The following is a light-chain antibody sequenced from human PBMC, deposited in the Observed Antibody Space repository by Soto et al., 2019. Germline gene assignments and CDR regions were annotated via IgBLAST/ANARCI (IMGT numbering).Light chain of an antibody. CDR3: TSFTKSSIWV. V-gene: IGLV2-14*01. CDR2: EVS. CDR1: SSDVGIYNY. Sequence: QSVLTQPASVSGSPGQSITISCTGTSSDVGIYNYVSWYQQHPGKAPKVIICEVSNRPSGVSNRFSGSKSANTASLTISGLRAEDEADYYCTSFTKSSIWVFGGGTKVTV. J-gene: IGLJ3*02.